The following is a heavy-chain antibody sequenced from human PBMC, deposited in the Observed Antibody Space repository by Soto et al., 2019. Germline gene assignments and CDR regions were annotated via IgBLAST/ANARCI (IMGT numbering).Heavy chain of an antibody. Sequence: ASVKVSCKASGYTFTGYYMHWVRQAPGQGLEWMGWINPNSGGTNYAQKFQGWVTMTRDTSISTAYMELSRLRSDDTAVYYCARDRYYYDSSGLVDYYYYYGMDVWGQGTTVTVSS. CDR3: ARDRYYYDSSGLVDYYYYYGMDV. V-gene: IGHV1-2*04. D-gene: IGHD3-22*01. CDR1: GYTFTGYY. CDR2: INPNSGGT. J-gene: IGHJ6*02.